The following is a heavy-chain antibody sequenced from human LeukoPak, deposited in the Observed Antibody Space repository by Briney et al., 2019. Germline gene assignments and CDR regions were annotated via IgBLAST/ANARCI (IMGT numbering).Heavy chain of an antibody. D-gene: IGHD6-6*01. J-gene: IGHJ4*02. Sequence: ASVKVSCKASGGTFSSYAISWVRQAPGQGLEWMGGIIPIFGTANYAQRFQGRVTITTDESTSTAYMELSSLRSEDTAVYYCARDSSSSHYFDYWGQGTLVTVSS. CDR1: GGTFSSYA. V-gene: IGHV1-69*05. CDR2: IIPIFGTA. CDR3: ARDSSSSHYFDY.